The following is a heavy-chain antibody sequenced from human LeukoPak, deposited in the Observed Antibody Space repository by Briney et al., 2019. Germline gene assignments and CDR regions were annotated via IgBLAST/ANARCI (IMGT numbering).Heavy chain of an antibody. CDR1: GFTFSSYS. J-gene: IGHJ3*02. D-gene: IGHD5-18*01. CDR2: ISSSSSYI. CDR3: AREIQLLSDAFDM. V-gene: IGHV3-21*01. Sequence: GGSLRLSCAASGFTFSSYSMNWVRQAPGKGLEWVSSISSSSSYIYYADSVKGRFTISRDNAKNSLYLQMNSLRAEDTAVYYCAREIQLLSDAFDMWGQGTMVTVSS.